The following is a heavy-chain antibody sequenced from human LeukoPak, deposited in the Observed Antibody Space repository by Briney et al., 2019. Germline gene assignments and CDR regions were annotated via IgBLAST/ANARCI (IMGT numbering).Heavy chain of an antibody. D-gene: IGHD3-3*01. Sequence: NSSETLSLTCTVSGGSISSYYWSWIRQPPGKGLEWIGYIYYSGSTNYNPSPKSRVTISVDTSKNQFSLKLSSVTAADTAVYYCARGGDFWSGEYFDYWGQGTLVTVSS. CDR1: GGSISSYY. V-gene: IGHV4-59*01. CDR2: IYYSGST. J-gene: IGHJ4*02. CDR3: ARGGDFWSGEYFDY.